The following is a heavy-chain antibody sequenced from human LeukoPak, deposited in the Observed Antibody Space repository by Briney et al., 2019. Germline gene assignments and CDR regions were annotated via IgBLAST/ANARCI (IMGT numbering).Heavy chain of an antibody. CDR1: GGTFSSYA. D-gene: IGHD1-20*01. CDR3: ATSITGTGHYFDY. J-gene: IGHJ4*02. CDR2: IIPIFGTA. Sequence: SVKVSCKASGGTFSSYAISWVRQAPGQGLEWMGGIIPIFGTANYAQKFQGRVTITADEPTSTAYMELSSLRSEDTAVYYCATSITGTGHYFDYWGQGTLVTVSS. V-gene: IGHV1-69*01.